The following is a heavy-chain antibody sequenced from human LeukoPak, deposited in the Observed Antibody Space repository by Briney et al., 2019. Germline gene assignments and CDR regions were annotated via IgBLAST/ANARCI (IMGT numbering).Heavy chain of an antibody. CDR1: GGTFSSYA. V-gene: IGHV1-69*05. CDR3: ARGLSIAAAYRS. CDR2: IIPIFGTA. Sequence: ASVKVSCKASGGTFSSYAISWVRQAPGQGLEWMGGIIPIFGTANYAQKFQGRVTITTDESTSTAYMELSSLRSEDTAVYYCARGLSIAAAYRSWGQGTLVTVSS. D-gene: IGHD6-13*01. J-gene: IGHJ4*02.